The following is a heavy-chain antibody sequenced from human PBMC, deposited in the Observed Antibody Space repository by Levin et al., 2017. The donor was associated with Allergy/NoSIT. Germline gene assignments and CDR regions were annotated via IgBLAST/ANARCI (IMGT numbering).Heavy chain of an antibody. CDR1: GFTFSSYA. J-gene: IGHJ5*02. CDR2: ITAAGLDT. CDR3: AKAANLYDFWSGYLDH. D-gene: IGHD3-3*01. V-gene: IGHV3-23*01. Sequence: GESLKISCATSGFTFSSYAMTWVRQAPGKGLEWVSSITAAGLDTYYADSVKGRFTISRDNSKNTVYVQMNSLRVEDTAVCYCAKAANLYDFWSGYLDHWGQGTLVTVSS.